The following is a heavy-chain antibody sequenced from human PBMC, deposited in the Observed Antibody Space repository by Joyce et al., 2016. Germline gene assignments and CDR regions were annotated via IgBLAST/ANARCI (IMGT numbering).Heavy chain of an antibody. D-gene: IGHD4-17*01. Sequence: EVQLVESGGGLVKPGGSLRLSCAASGFTFSDVWMSWVRQAPGKGLGWVGRIKSKSDAGTTDYAAPVKGRFTISRDDSKNTLYLQMNSLKTEDTAVYYCTTARYGDYGGFDHWGQGTLVTVSS. J-gene: IGHJ4*02. CDR1: GFTFSDVW. V-gene: IGHV3-15*01. CDR3: TTARYGDYGGFDH. CDR2: IKSKSDAGTT.